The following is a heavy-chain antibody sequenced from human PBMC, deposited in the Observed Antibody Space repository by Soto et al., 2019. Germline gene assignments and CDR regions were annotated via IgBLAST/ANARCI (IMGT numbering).Heavy chain of an antibody. CDR1: AYTFTSYD. D-gene: IGHD7-27*01. J-gene: IGHJ4*02. CDR3: ARGPRNWGVDY. V-gene: IGHV1-8*01. CDR2: MNPNKGNT. Sequence: QVQLVQSGAEVKKPGASVKVSCKAAAYTFTSYDINWVRQATGQDFEWMGWMNPNKGNTAYAQKFQGRVTMTRDTSKSTAFMELSSLTSEDTAVYYCARGPRNWGVDYWGQGTLVTVSS.